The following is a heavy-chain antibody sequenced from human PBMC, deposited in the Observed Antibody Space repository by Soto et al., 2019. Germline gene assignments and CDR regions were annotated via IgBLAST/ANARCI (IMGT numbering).Heavy chain of an antibody. D-gene: IGHD5-18*01. CDR2: INPYTGDT. J-gene: IGHJ4*02. Sequence: GASVKVSCKASGYTFITYRISWVRQAPGQGLEWMGGINPYTGDTKYAQKVQGRVTMTTDIFTGTAYMELRSLRSDDTAVYYCAREDTAVALDSWGQGALVTVSS. CDR1: GYTFITYR. CDR3: AREDTAVALDS. V-gene: IGHV1-18*04.